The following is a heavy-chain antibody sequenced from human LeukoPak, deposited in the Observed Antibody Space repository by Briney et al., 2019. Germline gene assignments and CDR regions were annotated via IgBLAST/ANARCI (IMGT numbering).Heavy chain of an antibody. D-gene: IGHD2-2*01. CDR3: ARTAVRYSTTQDFGY. CDR1: GYTFTSYY. V-gene: IGHV1-46*01. CDR2: INPSGGST. Sequence: ASVKVSCKASGYTFTSYYMHWVRQAPGQGLEWMGIINPSGGSTSYAQKFQGRVTMTRDTSTSTVYMELSSLRSEDTAVYYCARTAVRYSTTQDFGYWGQGTLVTVSS. J-gene: IGHJ4*02.